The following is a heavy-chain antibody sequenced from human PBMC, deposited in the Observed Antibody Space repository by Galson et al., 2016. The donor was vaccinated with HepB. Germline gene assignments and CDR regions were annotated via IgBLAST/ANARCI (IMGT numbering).Heavy chain of an antibody. V-gene: IGHV3-9*01. J-gene: IGHJ4*02. Sequence: SLRLSCAAPELVFQNYGIHWVRQVPGKGLEWVSGISVNSDNIIYADSVRGRFTISRDNAKKSLVLQMNSLRVEDTAFYLCAALLTGNAPFDYWGPGTLVTV. CDR1: ELVFQNYG. CDR3: AALLTGNAPFDY. CDR2: ISVNSDNI. D-gene: IGHD1-20*01.